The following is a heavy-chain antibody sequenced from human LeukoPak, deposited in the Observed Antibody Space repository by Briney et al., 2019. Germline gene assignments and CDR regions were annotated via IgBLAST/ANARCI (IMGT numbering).Heavy chain of an antibody. CDR1: GGTFSSYA. D-gene: IGHD2-2*01. CDR2: IIPIFGTA. J-gene: IGHJ6*03. V-gene: IGHV1-69*06. CDR3: ARVGSTRISYYYYYMDV. Sequence: SVKVSCKASGGTFSSYAISWVRQAPGQGLEWMGGIIPIFGTANYAQKFQGRVTITADKPTSTAYMELSSLRSEDTAVYYCARVGSTRISYYYYYMDVWGKGTTVTVSS.